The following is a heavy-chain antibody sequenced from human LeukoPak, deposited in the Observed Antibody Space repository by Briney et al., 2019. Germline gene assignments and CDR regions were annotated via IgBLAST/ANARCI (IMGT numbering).Heavy chain of an antibody. CDR3: AKSETNVYGDYGAFDI. D-gene: IGHD4-17*01. V-gene: IGHV3-23*01. Sequence: PGGSLRLSCAASGFTFSSYAMSWVRQAPRKGLEWVSAISGSGGSTYYADSVKGRFTISRDNSKNTLYLQMNSLRAEDTAVYYCAKSETNVYGDYGAFDIWGQGTMVTVSS. J-gene: IGHJ3*02. CDR1: GFTFSSYA. CDR2: ISGSGGST.